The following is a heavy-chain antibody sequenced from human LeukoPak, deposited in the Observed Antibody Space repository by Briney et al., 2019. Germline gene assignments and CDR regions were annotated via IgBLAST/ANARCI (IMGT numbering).Heavy chain of an antibody. CDR2: IKQDGSEK. CDR1: GFTFSNSW. J-gene: IGHJ5*02. D-gene: IGHD2-8*01. V-gene: IGHV3-7*01. CDR3: ARYASRFDP. Sequence: GGSLRLSCAASGFTFSNSWMTWVRQAPGKGLEWVANIKQDGSEKYYVDSVKGRFTISRDNAKNLLYLQMNSLRAEDTAAYYCARYASRFDPWGQGTLVTVSS.